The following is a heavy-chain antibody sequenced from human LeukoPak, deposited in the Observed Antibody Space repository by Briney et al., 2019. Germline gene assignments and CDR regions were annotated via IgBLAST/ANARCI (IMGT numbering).Heavy chain of an antibody. D-gene: IGHD6-19*01. J-gene: IGHJ4*02. CDR1: GYTFTGYY. Sequence: WASLNVSCTASGYTFTGYYMHWVRQAPGQGPEWMGWINTNSSATNYAQTFQGRVTMTSDTSISTAYMELSRLRSDDTAVYYCARGISSGCDYWGQGTLVT. CDR3: ARGISSGCDY. CDR2: INTNSSAT. V-gene: IGHV1-2*02.